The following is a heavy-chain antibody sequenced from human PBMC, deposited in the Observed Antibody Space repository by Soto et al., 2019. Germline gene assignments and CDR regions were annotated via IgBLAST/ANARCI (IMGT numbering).Heavy chain of an antibody. CDR1: GFTFSSYA. CDR2: ISYDGNNK. Sequence: RGSLRLSCAASGFTFSSYAMHWVRQARGKGLECVAVISYDGNNKYYADSVKGRFTISRDNSKNTLYLQMISLRAEDTAVYYCARDIAVAPGDWGQGTLVTVSS. CDR3: ARDIAVAPGD. V-gene: IGHV3-30-3*01. J-gene: IGHJ4*02. D-gene: IGHD6-19*01.